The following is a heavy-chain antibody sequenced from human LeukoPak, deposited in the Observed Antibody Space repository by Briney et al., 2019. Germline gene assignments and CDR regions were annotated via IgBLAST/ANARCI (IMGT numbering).Heavy chain of an antibody. D-gene: IGHD6-13*01. Sequence: GGSLRLSCAACGYTFSSYAMHWVRQAPPRGLEGVAGIYYDGSNKYYADSVKGRFTISRDNCKNPRYLQMKSLRAEHTAVYYWAREKQQLVLDYWGQGTLVTVSS. J-gene: IGHJ4*02. CDR2: IYYDGSNK. V-gene: IGHV3-30-3*01. CDR1: GYTFSSYA. CDR3: AREKQQLVLDY.